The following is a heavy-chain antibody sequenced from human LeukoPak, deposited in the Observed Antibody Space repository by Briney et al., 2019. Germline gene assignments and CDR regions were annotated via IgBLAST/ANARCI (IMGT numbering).Heavy chain of an antibody. CDR3: ARVRSAGYEYYYGMDV. CDR1: GGSISTYY. CDR2: ISYTGNT. J-gene: IGHJ6*02. D-gene: IGHD5-18*01. V-gene: IGHV4-59*01. Sequence: SETLSLTCTVSGGSISTYYWSWIRQPPGKGLDWIGYISYTGNTNYNPSLKSRVTISLDTPQNQFSLKLSSVTAADTAVYYCARVRSAGYEYYYGMDVWGQGTTVTVSS.